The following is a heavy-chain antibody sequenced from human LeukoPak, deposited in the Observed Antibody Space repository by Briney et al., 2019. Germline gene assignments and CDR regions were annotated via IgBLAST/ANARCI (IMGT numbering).Heavy chain of an antibody. CDR1: GFTFSSYW. V-gene: IGHV3-74*01. CDR2: INTDGSST. J-gene: IGHJ4*02. CDR3: ASGITIFGVVPFDY. D-gene: IGHD3-3*01. Sequence: GGSLRLSCAASGFTFSSYWMHWVRQAPGKGLVWVSRINTDGSSTSYADSVKGRFTISRDNAKNTLYLQMNSLRAEDTAVYYCASGITIFGVVPFDYWGQGTLVTVSS.